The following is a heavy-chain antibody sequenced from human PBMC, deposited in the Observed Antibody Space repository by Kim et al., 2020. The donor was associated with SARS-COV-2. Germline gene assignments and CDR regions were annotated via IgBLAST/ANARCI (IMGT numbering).Heavy chain of an antibody. J-gene: IGHJ4*02. Sequence: SETLSLTCTVSGGSISSYYWSWIRQPPGKGLEWIGYIYYSGSTNYNPSLKSRVTISVDTSKNQFSLKLSSVTAADTAVYYCARQSLDCTNGVCQITFDYWGQGTLVTVSS. D-gene: IGHD2-8*01. CDR1: GGSISSYY. CDR2: IYYSGST. CDR3: ARQSLDCTNGVCQITFDY. V-gene: IGHV4-59*08.